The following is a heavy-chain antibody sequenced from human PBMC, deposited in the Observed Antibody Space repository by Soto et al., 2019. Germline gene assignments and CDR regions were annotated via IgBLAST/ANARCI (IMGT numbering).Heavy chain of an antibody. V-gene: IGHV4-59*01. J-gene: IGHJ4*02. CDR3: AALDGALDY. Sequence: SETLSLTCTVSGDSFSSYYCTWIRQPPGKRLEWVAYIFHTGNTNYNPSLKSRVTISVDTSKNQFSLKLRSVTPADTAVYYCAALDGALDYWGPGTLVTVSS. D-gene: IGHD3-10*01. CDR1: GDSFSSYY. CDR2: IFHTGNT.